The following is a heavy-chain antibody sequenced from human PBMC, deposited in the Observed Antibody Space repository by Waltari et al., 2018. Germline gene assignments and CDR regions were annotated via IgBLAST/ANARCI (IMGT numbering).Heavy chain of an antibody. J-gene: IGHJ2*01. V-gene: IGHV4-59*08. D-gene: IGHD3-10*01. CDR3: ARRVGWFGELSWYFDL. CDR2: IYYSGST. CDR1: GGSISSYY. Sequence: QVQLQESGPGLVKPSETLSLTCTVSGGSISSYYWSWIRQPPGKGLEWLGYIYYSGSTNYNPSLKSRVTISVDTSKNQFSLKLSSVTAADTAVYYCARRVGWFGELSWYFDLWGRGTLVTVSS.